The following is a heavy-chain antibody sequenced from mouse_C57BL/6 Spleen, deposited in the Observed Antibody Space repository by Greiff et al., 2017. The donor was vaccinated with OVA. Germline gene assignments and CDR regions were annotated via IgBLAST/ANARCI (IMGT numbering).Heavy chain of an antibody. D-gene: IGHD1-1*01. V-gene: IGHV1-82*01. CDR1: GYAFSSSW. J-gene: IGHJ2*01. Sequence: QVQLQQSGPELVKPGASVKISCKASGYAFSSSWMNWVKQRPGKGLEWIGRIYPGDGDTNYNGKFKGKATLTADKSSSTAYMQLSSLTSEDSAVYFCARSVLRGYFDYWGQGTTLTVSS. CDR2: IYPGDGDT. CDR3: ARSVLRGYFDY.